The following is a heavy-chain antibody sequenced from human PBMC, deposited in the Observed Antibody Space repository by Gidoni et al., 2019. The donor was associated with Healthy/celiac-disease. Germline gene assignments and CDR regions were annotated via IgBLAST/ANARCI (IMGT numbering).Heavy chain of an antibody. D-gene: IGHD3-16*01. CDR2: IYYSGST. Sequence: QVQLQESGPGLVKPSETLSLTCTVSGGSISSYYWSWIRQPPGKGLEWIGYIYYSGSTNYNPSLKSRVTISVDTSKNQFSLKLSSVTAADTAVYYCARWGSVGAPTRIQYGMDVWGQGTTVTVSS. V-gene: IGHV4-59*01. J-gene: IGHJ6*02. CDR1: GGSISSYY. CDR3: ARWGSVGAPTRIQYGMDV.